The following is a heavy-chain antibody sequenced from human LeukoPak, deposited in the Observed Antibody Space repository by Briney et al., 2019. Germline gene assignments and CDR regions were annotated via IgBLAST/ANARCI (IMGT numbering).Heavy chain of an antibody. D-gene: IGHD5-12*01. CDR3: ARGSGYECDY. CDR2: ISAYNGNT. Sequence: ASVTVSCKASGGTFSSYAISWVRQAPGQGLEWMGWISAYNGNTNYAQKLQGRVTMTTDTSTSTAYMELRSLRSDDTAVYYCARGSGYECDYWGQGTLVTVSS. V-gene: IGHV1-18*01. CDR1: GGTFSSYA. J-gene: IGHJ4*02.